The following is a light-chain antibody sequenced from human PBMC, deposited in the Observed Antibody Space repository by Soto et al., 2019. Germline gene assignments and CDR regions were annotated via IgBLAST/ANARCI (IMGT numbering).Light chain of an antibody. CDR1: QGSSNS. CDR3: QKYNSAPRT. J-gene: IGKJ3*01. V-gene: IGKV1-27*01. CDR2: AAS. Sequence: DIQMTQSPSSLSASVGDRVTITCRASQGSSNSLAWYQQRPGQAPKLLIYAASTLQTGVPSRFSGGGSGTDFSLTVSSLQPEDGATYYCQKYNSAPRTFGPGTKVDIK.